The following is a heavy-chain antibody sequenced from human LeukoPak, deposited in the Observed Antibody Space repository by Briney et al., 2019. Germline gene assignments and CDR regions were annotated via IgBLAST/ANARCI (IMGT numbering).Heavy chain of an antibody. CDR1: NGSISSDTYF. CDR3: ARRRYGAPLTSFDY. D-gene: IGHD4-17*01. Sequence: SETLSLTCTVSNGSISSDTYFWSWIRQPAGKGLEWIGRMSSSGISTYSPSLKSRVTISIDTSRNQFSMKLSSVTAADTAVYYCARRRYGAPLTSFDYWGQGTLVTVSS. V-gene: IGHV4-61*02. J-gene: IGHJ4*02. CDR2: MSSSGIS.